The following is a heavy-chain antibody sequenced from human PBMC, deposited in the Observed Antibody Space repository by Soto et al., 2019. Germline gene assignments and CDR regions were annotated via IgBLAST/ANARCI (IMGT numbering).Heavy chain of an antibody. J-gene: IGHJ4*02. D-gene: IGHD3-22*01. V-gene: IGHV3-74*01. CDR3: ASPNNFYYDTSAYSS. CDR2: INSDGSTT. CDR1: GFTFSSYW. Sequence: PGGSLRLSCAASGFTFSSYWMHWVRQAPGKGLVWVSRINSDGSTTNYADSVKGRFTISRDNARNTLYLQMNSLRAEDTAVYYCASPNNFYYDTSAYSSWGQG.